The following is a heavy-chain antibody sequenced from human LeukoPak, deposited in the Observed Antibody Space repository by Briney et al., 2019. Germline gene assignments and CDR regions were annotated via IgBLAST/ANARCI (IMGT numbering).Heavy chain of an antibody. CDR2: IYHSGST. J-gene: IGHJ5*02. D-gene: IGHD5-12*01. CDR1: GGSISSGGYS. V-gene: IGHV4-30-2*01. Sequence: PSQTLSLTCAVSGGSISSGGYSWSWIRQPPGKGPEWIGYIYHSGSTYYNPSLKSRVTISVDRSKNQFSLKLSSVTAADTAVYYCARGRDIGWFDPWGQGTLVTVSS. CDR3: ARGRDIGWFDP.